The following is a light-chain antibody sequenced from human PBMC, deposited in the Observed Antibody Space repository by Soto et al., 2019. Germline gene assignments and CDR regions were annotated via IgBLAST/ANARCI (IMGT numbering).Light chain of an antibody. J-gene: IGKJ1*01. V-gene: IGKV1-17*01. CDR3: LHHKTSPRT. CDR2: AAS. CDR1: QGIGSN. Sequence: DIEMTQSPASLSVSLGDRVTITCRASQGIGSNLGWYQQKPGKAPKRLIYAASSWQSGVPSRFSGSGSGTEFTLTISSLQPEDFATYYWLHHKTSPRTFGQGTKVEIK.